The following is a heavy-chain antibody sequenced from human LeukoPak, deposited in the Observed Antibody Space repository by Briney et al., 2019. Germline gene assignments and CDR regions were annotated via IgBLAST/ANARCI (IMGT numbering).Heavy chain of an antibody. Sequence: SETLSLTCTVSGGSISSYYWNWIRQPPGKGLEWIGYIYYSGSTNYNPSLKSRVTISVDTSKNQFSLKLSSVTAADTAVYYCARGADSSGYYSIFYFDYWGQGALVTVSS. CDR3: ARGADSSGYYSIFYFDY. J-gene: IGHJ4*02. CDR1: GGSISSYY. CDR2: IYYSGST. V-gene: IGHV4-59*01. D-gene: IGHD3-22*01.